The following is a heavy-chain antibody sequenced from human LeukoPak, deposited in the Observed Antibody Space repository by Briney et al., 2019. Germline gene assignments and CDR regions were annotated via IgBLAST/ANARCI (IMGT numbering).Heavy chain of an antibody. Sequence: GGSLRLSCAASGFTFSSYAMSWVRQAPGKGLEWVSAISGSGGSTCYADSVKGRFTISRDNSKNTLYLQMNSLRAEDTAVYYCAKDLVRGVITDYWGQGTLVTVSS. CDR2: ISGSGGST. CDR1: GFTFSSYA. J-gene: IGHJ4*02. CDR3: AKDLVRGVITDY. V-gene: IGHV3-23*01. D-gene: IGHD3-10*01.